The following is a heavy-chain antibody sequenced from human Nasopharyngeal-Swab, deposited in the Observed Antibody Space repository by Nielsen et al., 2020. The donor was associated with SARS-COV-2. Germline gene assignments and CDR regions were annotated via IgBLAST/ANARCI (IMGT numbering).Heavy chain of an antibody. CDR1: GYTFTGYY. D-gene: IGHD3-3*01. CDR3: AREDWKGFWDGVVISDAFDI. Sequence: ASVKVSCKASGYTFTGYYMHWVRQAPGQGLEWMGWINPNSGGTNYAQKFQGRVTMTRTTSISTAYMELSRLRYDDTAVYYCAREDWKGFWDGVVISDAFDIWGQGTMVTVSS. CDR2: INPNSGGT. J-gene: IGHJ3*02. V-gene: IGHV1-2*02.